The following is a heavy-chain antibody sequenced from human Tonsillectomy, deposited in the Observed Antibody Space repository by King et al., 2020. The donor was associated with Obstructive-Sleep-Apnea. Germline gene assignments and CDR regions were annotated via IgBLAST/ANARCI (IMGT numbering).Heavy chain of an antibody. V-gene: IGHV3-23*04. CDR3: AKGRTVDY. CDR1: GFTFSSYA. J-gene: IGHJ4*02. CDR2: ITASGGST. Sequence: VQLVESGGGLVQPGGSLRLSCATSGFTFSSYAMRWVRQAPGKGLEWVSAITASGGSTYYAESVKGRFTISRDNSKNTLYLQMNSLRAEDTAVYYCAKGRTVDYWGQGTLVTVSS.